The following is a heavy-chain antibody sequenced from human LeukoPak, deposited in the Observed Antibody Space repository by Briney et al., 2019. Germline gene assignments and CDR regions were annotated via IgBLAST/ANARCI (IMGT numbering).Heavy chain of an antibody. Sequence: GGSLRLSCAASGFTFSNAWMSWVRQAPGKGLEWVGRIKSKTDGGTTDYAAPVKGRFTISRDDSKNTLYLQMNSLKTEDTAVYYCTTRDGDYAYYYYGMDVWGQGTTVTVSS. V-gene: IGHV3-15*01. D-gene: IGHD4-17*01. J-gene: IGHJ6*02. CDR3: TTRDGDYAYYYYGMDV. CDR1: GFTFSNAW. CDR2: IKSKTDGGTT.